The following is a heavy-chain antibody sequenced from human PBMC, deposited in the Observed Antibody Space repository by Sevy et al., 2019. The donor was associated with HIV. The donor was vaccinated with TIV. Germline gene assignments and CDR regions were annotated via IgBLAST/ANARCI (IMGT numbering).Heavy chain of an antibody. CDR2: ISGSGGST. V-gene: IGHV3-23*01. J-gene: IGHJ6*02. CDR1: GFTFSSYA. D-gene: IGHD6-13*01. CDR3: AKVLAASPASYYYYGMDV. Sequence: GGSPRLSCAASGFTFSSYAMSWVRQAPGKGLEWVSAISGSGGSTYYADSVKGRFTISRDNSKNTLYLQMNSLRAEDTAVYYCAKVLAASPASYYYYGMDVWGQGTTVTVSS.